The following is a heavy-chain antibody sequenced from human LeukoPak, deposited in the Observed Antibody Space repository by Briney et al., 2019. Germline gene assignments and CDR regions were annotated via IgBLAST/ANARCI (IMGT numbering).Heavy chain of an antibody. J-gene: IGHJ4*02. D-gene: IGHD3-10*01. Sequence: GGSLRLSCAASGFTFSSYSMNWVRQAPGKGLEWVSYISSSSSTIYYADSVKGRFTISRDNAKNSLYLQMNSLRAEDTAVYYCARARVDYYGSGSYVDYWGQGTLVTVSS. V-gene: IGHV3-48*01. CDR1: GFTFSSYS. CDR2: ISSSSSTI. CDR3: ARARVDYYGSGSYVDY.